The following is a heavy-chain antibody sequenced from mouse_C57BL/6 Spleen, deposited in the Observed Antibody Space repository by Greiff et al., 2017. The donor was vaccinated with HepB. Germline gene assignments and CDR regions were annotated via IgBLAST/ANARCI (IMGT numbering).Heavy chain of an antibody. J-gene: IGHJ1*03. CDR1: GFTFSDYG. V-gene: IGHV5-17*01. Sequence: EVMLVESGGGLVKPGGSLKLSCAASGFTFSDYGMHWVRQAPEKGLEWVAYISSGSSTNYYADTVKGLFTISRDNAKNTLFLQMTMLRSEDTAMYYCERFDGNHGYFDVWGTGTTVTVSS. D-gene: IGHD2-1*01. CDR2: ISSGSSTN. CDR3: ERFDGNHGYFDV.